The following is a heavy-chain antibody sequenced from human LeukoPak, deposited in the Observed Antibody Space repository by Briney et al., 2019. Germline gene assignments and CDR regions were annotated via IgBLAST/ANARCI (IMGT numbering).Heavy chain of an antibody. CDR3: ARADDYGDYYFGY. J-gene: IGHJ4*02. CDR2: IYYSGST. CDR1: GGSISSYY. Sequence: PSETQSLTCTVSGGSISSYYWSWIRQPPGKGLEWIGYIYYSGSTNYNPSLKSRVTISVDTSKHQFSLKLSSVTAADTAVYYCARADDYGDYYFGYWGQGTLVTVSS. V-gene: IGHV4-59*01. D-gene: IGHD4-17*01.